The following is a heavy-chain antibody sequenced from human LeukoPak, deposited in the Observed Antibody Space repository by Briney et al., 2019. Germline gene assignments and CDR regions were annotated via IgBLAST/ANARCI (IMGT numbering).Heavy chain of an antibody. Sequence: GGSLRLSCAASGFTFDDYAMHWVRQAPGKGLEWVSGISWNSGSIGYADSVKGRFTISRDNAKNSLYLQMNSLRAEDTAVYYCARAPGYRGFLDYWGQGNLVTVSS. V-gene: IGHV3-9*01. CDR3: ARAPGYRGFLDY. D-gene: IGHD5-18*01. CDR1: GFTFDDYA. CDR2: ISWNSGSI. J-gene: IGHJ4*02.